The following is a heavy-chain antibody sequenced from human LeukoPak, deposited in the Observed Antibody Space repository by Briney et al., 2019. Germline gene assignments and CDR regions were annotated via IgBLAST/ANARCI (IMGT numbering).Heavy chain of an antibody. CDR1: GFTFISYS. V-gene: IGHV3-21*04. CDR3: AKGVESYDSSGLFDY. Sequence: GGSLRLSCAVSGFTFISYSMNWVRQAPGKGLEWVSSISSSGSYIYYADSVKGRFTISRDNAQNSLYLQMNSLRAEDTAVYYCAKGVESYDSSGLFDYWGQGTLVTVSS. J-gene: IGHJ4*02. CDR2: ISSSGSYI. D-gene: IGHD3-22*01.